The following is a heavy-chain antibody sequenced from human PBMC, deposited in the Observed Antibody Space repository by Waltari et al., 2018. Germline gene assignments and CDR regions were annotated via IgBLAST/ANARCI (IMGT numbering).Heavy chain of an antibody. CDR1: GGSFSGYS. CDR3: ARGKYSSFFYYYGMDV. CDR2: INHSGST. V-gene: IGHV4-34*01. J-gene: IGHJ6*02. D-gene: IGHD6-6*01. Sequence: QVQLQQWGAGLLKPSETLSLTCAVYGGSFSGYSWSWIRQPPGKGLEWIGEINHSGSTNYNPSLKSRVTISVDTSKNQFSLKLSSVTAADTAVYYCARGKYSSFFYYYGMDVWGQGTTVTVSS.